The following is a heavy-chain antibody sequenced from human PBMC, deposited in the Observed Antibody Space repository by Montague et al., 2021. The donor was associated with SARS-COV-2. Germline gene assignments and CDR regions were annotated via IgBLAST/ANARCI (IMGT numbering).Heavy chain of an antibody. D-gene: IGHD1-26*01. CDR3: ARRYSGTWESFYHYTDV. CDR1: GDSISASDYY. J-gene: IGHJ6*03. Sequence: SETLSLTRIVSGDSISASDYYWGWIRQPPGKGLEWIGSISDRGSATYKASLQSRLTISVDTSKNQFSLKVNFVTAADTAVYYCARRYSGTWESFYHYTDVWGRGTTVIVSS. V-gene: IGHV4-39*01. CDR2: ISDRGSA.